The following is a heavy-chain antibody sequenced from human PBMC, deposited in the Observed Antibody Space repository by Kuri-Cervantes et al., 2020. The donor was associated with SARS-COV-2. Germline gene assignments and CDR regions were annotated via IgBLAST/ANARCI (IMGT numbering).Heavy chain of an antibody. CDR2: IYHSGST. D-gene: IGHD6-19*01. CDR1: GGSISSGGYS. CDR3: AISSGWYREYFQH. Sequence: SETLSLTCAVSGGSISSGGYSWSWIRQPPGKGLEWIGYIYHSGSTYYNPSLKTRVTISVDRSKNQFSLKLSSVTAADTAVYYCAISSGWYREYFQHWGQGTLVTVSS. V-gene: IGHV4-30-2*01. J-gene: IGHJ1*01.